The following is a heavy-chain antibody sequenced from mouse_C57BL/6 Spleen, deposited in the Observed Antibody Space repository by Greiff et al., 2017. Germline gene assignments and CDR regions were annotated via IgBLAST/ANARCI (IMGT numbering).Heavy chain of an antibody. J-gene: IGHJ2*01. CDR3: ASGQLRPYYFDY. D-gene: IGHD3-2*02. Sequence: VQLQQSGAELVKPGASVKISCKASGYAFSSYWMNWVKQRPGKGLEWIGQIYPGDGDTNYNGKFKGKATLTADKSSSTADMQLSSLTSEDSAVYFCASGQLRPYYFDYWGQGTTLTVSS. V-gene: IGHV1-80*01. CDR2: IYPGDGDT. CDR1: GYAFSSYW.